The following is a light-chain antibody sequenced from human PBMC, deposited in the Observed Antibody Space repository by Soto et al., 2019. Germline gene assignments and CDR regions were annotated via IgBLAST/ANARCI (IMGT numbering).Light chain of an antibody. Sequence: QSALTQPASVSGSPGQSITISCTGSSSDVGNYNLVSWYQHHPGEAPKLFIYEVNKRPSGVSARFSASKSGNTASLTISGLQAEDEADYYCCSYAGSSVLFGGGTKLTVL. CDR2: EVN. CDR3: CSYAGSSVL. V-gene: IGLV2-23*02. J-gene: IGLJ2*01. CDR1: SSDVGNYNL.